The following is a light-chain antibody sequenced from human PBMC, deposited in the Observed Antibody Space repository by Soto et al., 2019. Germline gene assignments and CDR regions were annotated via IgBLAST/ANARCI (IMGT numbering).Light chain of an antibody. CDR1: SSDVGGYNY. J-gene: IGLJ1*01. Sequence: QSALTQPASVSGSPGQSITLSCTGTSSDVGGYNYVSWYQQHPGKAPKLMIYDVSNRPSGVSNRFSGSKSGNTASLTISGLQAEYEADYYCSSYTSSSTLLYVFGTGTKLTVL. V-gene: IGLV2-14*01. CDR2: DVS. CDR3: SSYTSSSTLLYV.